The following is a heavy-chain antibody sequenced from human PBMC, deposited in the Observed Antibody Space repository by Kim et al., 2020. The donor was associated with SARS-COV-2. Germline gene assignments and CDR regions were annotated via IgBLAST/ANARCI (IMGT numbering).Heavy chain of an antibody. CDR3: ARDQTLMRGYSYGETLRSPMDV. V-gene: IGHV3-21*01. Sequence: GGSLRLSCAASGFTFSSYSMNWVRQAPGKGLEWVSSISSSSSYIYYADSVKGRFTISRDNAKNSLYLQMNSLRAEDTAVYYCARDQTLMRGYSYGETLRSPMDVWGQGTTVTVSS. CDR1: GFTFSSYS. J-gene: IGHJ6*02. CDR2: ISSSSSYI. D-gene: IGHD5-18*01.